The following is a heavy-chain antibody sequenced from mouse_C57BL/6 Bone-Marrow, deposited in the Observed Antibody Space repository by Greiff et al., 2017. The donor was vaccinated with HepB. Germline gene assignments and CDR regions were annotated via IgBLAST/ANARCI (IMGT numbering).Heavy chain of an antibody. D-gene: IGHD2-2*01. CDR2: IYPGDGDT. V-gene: IGHV1-82*01. CDR1: GYAFSSSW. Sequence: QVHVKQSGPELVKPGASVKISCKASGYAFSSSWMNWVKQRPGKGLEWIGRIYPGDGDTNYNGKFKGKATLTADKSSSTAYMQLSSLTSEDSAVYFCARSWLRQGGLAYWGQGTLVTVSA. CDR3: ARSWLRQGGLAY. J-gene: IGHJ3*01.